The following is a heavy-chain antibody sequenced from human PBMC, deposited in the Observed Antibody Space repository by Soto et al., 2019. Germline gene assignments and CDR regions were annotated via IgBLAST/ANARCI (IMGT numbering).Heavy chain of an antibody. CDR1: GDSISRGGYY. V-gene: IGHV4-31*03. CDR2: IYYTGST. Sequence: SETLSLTCTVSGDSISRGGYYWSWIRQHPGKGLEWIGYIYYTGSTYYNPSLKSRVTISVDTSKNQFSLKVSSVTAADTAVYYCARVPGYSIGDLWGRGTLVTVSS. CDR3: ARVPGYSIGDL. D-gene: IGHD2-21*01. J-gene: IGHJ2*01.